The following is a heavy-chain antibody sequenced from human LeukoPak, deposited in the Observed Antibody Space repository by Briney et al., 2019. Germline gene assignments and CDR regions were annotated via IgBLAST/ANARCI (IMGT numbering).Heavy chain of an antibody. Sequence: SVKVSCKASGGTFSSYAISWVRQAPGQGLEWMGGIIPIFGTANYAQKFQGRVTITADESTSTAYMELSSLRSEDTAVYYCPRGSAPFRSYYYMDVWGKGTTVTVSS. V-gene: IGHV1-69*13. D-gene: IGHD6-6*01. CDR1: GGTFSSYA. J-gene: IGHJ6*03. CDR2: IIPIFGTA. CDR3: PRGSAPFRSYYYMDV.